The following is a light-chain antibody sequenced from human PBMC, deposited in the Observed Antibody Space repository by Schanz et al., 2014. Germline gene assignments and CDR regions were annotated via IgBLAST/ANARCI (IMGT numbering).Light chain of an antibody. Sequence: EIVLTQSPGTLSLSPGETATLSCRASETVNGRFLAWYQQKPGQAPRLLIYNASRRATGIPDRFSGSGSGTDFILTISRLEPEDFAVYYCQQHPPITFGQGTRLDIK. V-gene: IGKV3-20*01. CDR3: QQHPPIT. CDR1: ETVNGRF. J-gene: IGKJ5*01. CDR2: NAS.